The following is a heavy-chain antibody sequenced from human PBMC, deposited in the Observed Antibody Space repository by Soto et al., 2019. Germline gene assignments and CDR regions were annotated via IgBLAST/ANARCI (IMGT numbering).Heavy chain of an antibody. J-gene: IGHJ4*02. CDR1: GFTFSSYA. D-gene: IGHD6-19*01. CDR2: ISGGGGST. CDR3: AKDQNHLRGYSSGWYYFDY. V-gene: IGHV3-23*01. Sequence: GGSLRLSCAASGFTFSSYAMSWVRQAPGKGLEWVSAISGGGGSTYYADSVKGRFTISRDNSKNTLYLQMNSLRAEDTAVYYCAKDQNHLRGYSSGWYYFDYWGQGTLVTVSS.